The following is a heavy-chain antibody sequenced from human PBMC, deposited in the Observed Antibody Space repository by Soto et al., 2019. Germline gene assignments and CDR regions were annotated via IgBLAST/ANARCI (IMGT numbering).Heavy chain of an antibody. Sequence: PSETLSLTCTVSGGSISSYYWSWIRQPPGKGLEWIGYIYYSGSTNYTPSLKTRVTISVDTSKNQFSLKLSSVTAADTAVYYCARYSSSWAGFDYWGQGTLVTVSS. D-gene: IGHD6-13*01. J-gene: IGHJ4*02. CDR1: GGSISSYY. CDR2: IYYSGST. V-gene: IGHV4-59*01. CDR3: ARYSSSWAGFDY.